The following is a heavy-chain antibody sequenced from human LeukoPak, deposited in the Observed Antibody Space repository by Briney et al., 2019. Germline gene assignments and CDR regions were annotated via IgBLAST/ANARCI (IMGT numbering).Heavy chain of an antibody. CDR2: INPNSGGT. Sequence: ASVKVSCKASGYTFTGYYMHWVRQAPGQGLEWMGWINPNSGGTNYAQKFQGRVTMTRDTSISTAYLQWSSLKASDTAMYYCARQIVTYYYGSGSYYNYDYWGQGTLVTVSS. CDR3: ARQIVTYYYGSGSYYNYDY. V-gene: IGHV1-2*02. J-gene: IGHJ4*02. D-gene: IGHD3-10*01. CDR1: GYTFTGYY.